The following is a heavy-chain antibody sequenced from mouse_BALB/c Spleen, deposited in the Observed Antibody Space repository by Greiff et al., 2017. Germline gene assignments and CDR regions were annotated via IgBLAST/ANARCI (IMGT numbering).Heavy chain of an antibody. Sequence: EVKVVESGPELVKPGASVKISCKASGYTFTDYNMHWVKQSHGKSLEWIGYIYPYNGGTGYNQKFKSKATLTVDNSSSTAYMELRSLTSEDSAVYYCARGGTWYFDVWGAGTTVTVSS. D-gene: IGHD3-3*01. CDR1: GYTFTDYN. CDR3: ARGGTWYFDV. J-gene: IGHJ1*01. CDR2: IYPYNGGT. V-gene: IGHV1S29*02.